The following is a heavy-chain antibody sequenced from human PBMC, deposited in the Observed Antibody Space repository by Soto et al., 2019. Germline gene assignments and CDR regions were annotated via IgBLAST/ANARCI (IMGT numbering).Heavy chain of an antibody. CDR2: ISGDGSRT. D-gene: IGHD1-26*01. J-gene: IGHJ6*02. Sequence: EVQVVESGGDSVQPGGSLRLSCAASGFTFSSYWMHWVSQVPGKGLVWVSRISGDGSRTNYADSVKGRFTISRDNAKNTLYLQMNSLRAEDTAVYYCARGLSGYYGLGVWGQGTTVSV. CDR1: GFTFSSYW. V-gene: IGHV3-74*01. CDR3: ARGLSGYYGLGV.